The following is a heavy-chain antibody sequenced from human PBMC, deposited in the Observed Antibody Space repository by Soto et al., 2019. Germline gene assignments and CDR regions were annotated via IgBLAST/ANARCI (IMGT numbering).Heavy chain of an antibody. V-gene: IGHV3-23*01. CDR3: GRQQLLRGGGFDP. CDR2: ISGSGGNT. D-gene: IGHD6-13*01. CDR1: GFTFSRYA. Sequence: EVQLLESGGGLVQPGGSLRLSCAVSGFTFSRYAMSWVRQAPGKGLEWVSAISGSGGNTYYADSVKGRFTISRDNSKNTLYRQKNSLRAEDTALYYGGRQQLLRGGGFDPGGKGTRVTVAS. J-gene: IGHJ5*02.